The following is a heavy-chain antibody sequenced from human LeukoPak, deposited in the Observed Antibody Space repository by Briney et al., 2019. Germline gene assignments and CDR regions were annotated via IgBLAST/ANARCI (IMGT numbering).Heavy chain of an antibody. D-gene: IGHD3-3*01. CDR3: ARMGYDFWSGPLYYFDY. V-gene: IGHV1-18*01. Sequence: ASVKVSCKASGYTFTSYGISWVRQAPGQGLEWMGWISAYNGNTNYAQKLQGRVTMTTDTSTSTAYMELRSLRSDDTAVYYCARMGYDFWSGPLYYFDYWGQGTLVTVSS. CDR1: GYTFTSYG. CDR2: ISAYNGNT. J-gene: IGHJ4*02.